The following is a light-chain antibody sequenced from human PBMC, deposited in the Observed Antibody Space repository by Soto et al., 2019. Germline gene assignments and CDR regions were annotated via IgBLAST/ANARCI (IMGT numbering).Light chain of an antibody. Sequence: EIVLTQSPGTLSLSPGERATLSCRASQSVRSNYLAWYQQKPGQPPRLLIYGASSRATGIPDRFSGSGSGTDFSLTISRLEPEDFAVYYCQHYGSSAYTFGQGTTLEIK. V-gene: IGKV3-20*01. CDR2: GAS. J-gene: IGKJ2*01. CDR3: QHYGSSAYT. CDR1: QSVRSNY.